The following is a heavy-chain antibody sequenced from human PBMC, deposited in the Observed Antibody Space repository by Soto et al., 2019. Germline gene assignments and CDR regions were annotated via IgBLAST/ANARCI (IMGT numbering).Heavy chain of an antibody. CDR3: AKNQERELPRVIDF. Sequence: PGGSLRLSCATSGLTFSNYAMSWVRQAPGGGLEWVSSMSGSSSTTYYADSVRGRFNISRDRSKNTLYLQMSSLRAEDTALYYCAKNQERELPRVIDFWGQGTLVTVS. CDR1: GLTFSNYA. CDR2: MSGSSSTT. D-gene: IGHD1-7*01. V-gene: IGHV3-23*01. J-gene: IGHJ4*02.